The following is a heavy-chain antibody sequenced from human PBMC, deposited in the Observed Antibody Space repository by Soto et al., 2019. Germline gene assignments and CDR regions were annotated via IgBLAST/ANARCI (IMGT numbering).Heavy chain of an antibody. V-gene: IGHV1-69*13. CDR2: IIPIFGTA. Sequence: SVKVSCKASGGTFSSYAISWVRQAPGQGLEWMGGIIPIFGTANYAQRFQGRVTITADESTSTAYMELSSLRSEDTAVYYCARVTAMVTYGMDVWGQGTTVTVSS. CDR1: GGTFSSYA. CDR3: ARVTAMVTYGMDV. D-gene: IGHD5-18*01. J-gene: IGHJ6*02.